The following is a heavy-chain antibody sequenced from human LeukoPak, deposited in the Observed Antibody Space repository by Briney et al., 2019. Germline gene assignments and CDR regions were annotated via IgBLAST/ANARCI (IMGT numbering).Heavy chain of an antibody. J-gene: IGHJ4*02. CDR2: INHSGST. D-gene: IGHD4-17*01. V-gene: IGHV4-4*02. CDR3: ARSDFGNDYGDSWALLFDY. CDR1: GGSISSSNW. Sequence: SETLSLTCAVSGGSISSSNWWSWVRQPPGKGLEWIGEINHSGSTNYNPSLKSRVTISVDTSKNQFSLKLSSVTAADTAVYYCARSDFGNDYGDSWALLFDYWGQGTLVTVSS.